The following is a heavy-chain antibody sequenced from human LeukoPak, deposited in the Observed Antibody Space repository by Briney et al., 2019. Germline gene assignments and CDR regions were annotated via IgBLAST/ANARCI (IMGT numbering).Heavy chain of an antibody. Sequence: PGGSLRLSCAASGFTFSGSAMHWVRQASGKGLEWIGRIRSKANSYATAYAASVKGRFTISRDDSKNTAFLQMNSLKTEDTAMYYCTTDWVVRGVYWGQGTLVTVSS. CDR1: GFTFSGSA. V-gene: IGHV3-73*01. J-gene: IGHJ4*02. D-gene: IGHD3-10*01. CDR3: TTDWVVRGVY. CDR2: IRSKANSYAT.